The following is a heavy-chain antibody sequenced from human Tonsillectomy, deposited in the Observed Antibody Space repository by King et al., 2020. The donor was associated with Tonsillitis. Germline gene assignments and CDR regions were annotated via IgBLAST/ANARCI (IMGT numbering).Heavy chain of an antibody. CDR1: GFIVSYNN. CDR2: IYSDGNT. D-gene: IGHD2-8*01. Sequence: VQLVESGGGLIQPGGSLRLSCVASGFIVSYNNMNWVRQAAGKGLEWVSVIYSDGNTYDADSVNGRFTISRDNSKNKLYLQMNSLRAEDTAVYYCVRDNGAGHNGCDIGGQGTLVTVAS. J-gene: IGHJ3*02. V-gene: IGHV3-53*01. CDR3: VRDNGAGHNGCDI.